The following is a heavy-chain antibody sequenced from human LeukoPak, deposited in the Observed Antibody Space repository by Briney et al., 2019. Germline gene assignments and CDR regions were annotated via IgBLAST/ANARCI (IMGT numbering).Heavy chain of an antibody. CDR1: GGSISSGSYY. CDR3: ARDRLEWLLGLDP. D-gene: IGHD3-3*01. J-gene: IGHJ5*02. Sequence: SQTLSLTCTVSGGSISSGSYYWSWIRQPAGKGLEWIGRMYTSGSTNYNPSLKSRVTISVDTSKNQSSLKLSSVTAADTAVYYCARDRLEWLLGLDPWGQGTLVTVSS. V-gene: IGHV4-61*02. CDR2: MYTSGST.